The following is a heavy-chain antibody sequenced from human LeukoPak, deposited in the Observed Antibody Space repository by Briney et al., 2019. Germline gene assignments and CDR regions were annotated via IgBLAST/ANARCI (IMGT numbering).Heavy chain of an antibody. D-gene: IGHD5-12*01. V-gene: IGHV3-53*01. CDR3: ARDQGRGFVYGYSGF. J-gene: IGHJ4*02. CDR1: GFTVSSNY. CDR2: IYSDGSK. Sequence: GGSLRLSCAASGFTVSSNYMSWVRQAPGKGLQWVSVIYSDGSKYYADSVKGRFTISRDNSKNTLYLQMNSLRAEDTAVYYCARDQGRGFVYGYSGFWGQGSLVTVPS.